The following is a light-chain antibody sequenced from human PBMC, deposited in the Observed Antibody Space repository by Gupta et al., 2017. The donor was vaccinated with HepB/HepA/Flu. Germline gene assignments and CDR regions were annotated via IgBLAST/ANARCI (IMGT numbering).Light chain of an antibody. CDR2: DVR. V-gene: IGLV2-14*01. J-gene: IGLJ1*01. Sequence: QSALTQPASVSGSPGPSITLSCTGTSSDVGGYNSVSWYQQLPGKAPKLMIYDVRNRPSGVSYRFSGSKSGNTASLTISGLQAEDEADYYCSSYTSSSTLYVFGTGTKVTVL. CDR1: SSDVGGYNS. CDR3: SSYTSSSTLYV.